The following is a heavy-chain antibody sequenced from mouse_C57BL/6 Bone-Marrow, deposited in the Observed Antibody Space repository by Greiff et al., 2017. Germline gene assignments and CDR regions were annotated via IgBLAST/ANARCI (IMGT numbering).Heavy chain of an antibody. J-gene: IGHJ2*01. CDR3: ARCGVLRGFDY. V-gene: IGHV1-26*01. D-gene: IGHD1-1*01. CDR2: INPNNGGT. CDR1: GYTFTDYY. Sequence: VQLKQSGPELVKPGASVKISCKASGYTFTDYYMNWVKQSHGKSLEWIGDINPNNGGTSYNQKFKGKATLTVDKSSSTAYMELRSLTSEDSAVYYCARCGVLRGFDYWGQGTTLTVSS.